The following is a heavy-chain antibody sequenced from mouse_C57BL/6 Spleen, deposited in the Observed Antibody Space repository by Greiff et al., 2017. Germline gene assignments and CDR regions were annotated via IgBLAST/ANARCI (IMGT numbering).Heavy chain of an antibody. CDR1: GYTFTDYE. J-gene: IGHJ3*01. Sequence: QVQLQQSGAALVRPGASVTLSCKASGYTFTDYEMHWVKQTPVHGLEWIGAIDPETGGTAYNQKFKGKAILTADKSSSTAYMELRSLTSEDSAVYYCTRRGAYWGQGTLVTVSA. CDR2: IDPETGGT. CDR3: TRRGAY. V-gene: IGHV1-15*01.